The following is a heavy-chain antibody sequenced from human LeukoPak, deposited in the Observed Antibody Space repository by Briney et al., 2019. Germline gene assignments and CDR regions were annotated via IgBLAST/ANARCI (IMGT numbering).Heavy chain of an antibody. V-gene: IGHV4-59*01. CDR1: GGSISSYY. D-gene: IGHD2-15*01. CDR2: IYYSGST. J-gene: IGHJ6*02. CDR3: ARGSRCSGGSCYSGLAPTAMDV. Sequence: SETLSLTCTVSGGSISSYYWSWIRQPPGKGLEWIGYIYYSGSTNYNPSLKSRVTISVDTSKNQSSLKLSSVTAADTAVYYCARGSRCSGGSCYSGLAPTAMDVWGQGTTVTVSS.